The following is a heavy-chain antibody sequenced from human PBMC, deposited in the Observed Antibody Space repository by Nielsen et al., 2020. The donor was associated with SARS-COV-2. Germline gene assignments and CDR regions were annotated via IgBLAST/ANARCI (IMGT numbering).Heavy chain of an antibody. CDR1: GFTFDDYT. V-gene: IGHV3-74*01. CDR2: INSDGSST. D-gene: IGHD3-22*01. CDR3: ARGRAYYYDSPSGY. J-gene: IGHJ4*02. Sequence: GESLKISCAASGFTFDDYTMHWVRQAPGKGLVWVSRINSDGSSTSYADSVKGRFTISRDNAKNTLYLQMNSLRAEDTAVYYCARGRAYYYDSPSGYWGQGTLVTVSS.